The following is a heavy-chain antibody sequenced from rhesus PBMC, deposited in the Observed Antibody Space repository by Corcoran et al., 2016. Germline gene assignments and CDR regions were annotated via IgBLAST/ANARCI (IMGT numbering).Heavy chain of an antibody. CDR2: IDPSDSDT. Sequence: EVQLVQSGAEVKRPGESLKISCKTSGYSFTSYWISWVRQMPGKGLEWMGAIDPSDSDTRYTPSFPGQVTISADKSISTAYLQWSRLKASDTATYYCAKDRNWNYGLDSWGQGVVVTVSS. D-gene: IGHD1-26*01. V-gene: IGHV5-20*01. J-gene: IGHJ6*01. CDR3: AKDRNWNYGLDS. CDR1: GYSFTSYW.